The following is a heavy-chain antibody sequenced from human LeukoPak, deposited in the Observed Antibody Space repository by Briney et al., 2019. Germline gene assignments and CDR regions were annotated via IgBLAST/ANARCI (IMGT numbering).Heavy chain of an antibody. Sequence: GGSLRLSCAASGFTFSIYAMHWLRQAPGKALEWVAVISYDGSNKYYADSVMGRFSISRDNSKNTLYLQMNSVRAEDTAVYYCARDTQYYYYTMDVWGQGTTVTVSS. CDR3: ARDTQYYYYTMDV. CDR1: GFTFSIYA. J-gene: IGHJ6*02. CDR2: ISYDGSNK. V-gene: IGHV3-30-3*01. D-gene: IGHD2/OR15-2a*01.